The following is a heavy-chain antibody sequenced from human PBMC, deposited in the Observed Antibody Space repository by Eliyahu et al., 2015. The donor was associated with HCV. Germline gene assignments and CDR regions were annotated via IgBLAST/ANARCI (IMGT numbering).Heavy chain of an antibody. V-gene: IGHV3-21*01. CDR3: ARDISYSSGRLPRGY. CDR1: GFTFSSYS. Sequence: EVQLVESGGGLVKPGGSLRLSCAASGFTFSSYSMNWVRQAPGKGLEGVSSISSSSSYIYYADSVKGRFTISRDNAKNSLYLQMNSLRAEDTAVYYCARDISYSSGRLPRGYWGQGTLVTVSS. D-gene: IGHD6-19*01. CDR2: ISSSSSYI. J-gene: IGHJ4*02.